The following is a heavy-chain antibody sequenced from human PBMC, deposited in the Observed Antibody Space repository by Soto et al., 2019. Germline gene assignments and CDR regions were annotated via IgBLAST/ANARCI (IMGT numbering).Heavy chain of an antibody. CDR2: INHSGST. CDR1: GGSLGGYG. D-gene: IGHD5-18*01. Sequence: SETRCLPWAVYGGSLGGYGWRWIRQPPGKGLEWIGEINHSGSTNYNPSLKSRVTLSVDTSKNQSSLKLRSVTAADTAVYYCASREVDTPMVNHYWGQGTLVTVSS. CDR3: ASREVDTPMVNHY. V-gene: IGHV4-34*01. J-gene: IGHJ4*02.